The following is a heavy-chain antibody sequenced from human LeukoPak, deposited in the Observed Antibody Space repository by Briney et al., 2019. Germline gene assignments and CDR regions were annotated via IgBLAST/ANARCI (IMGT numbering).Heavy chain of an antibody. D-gene: IGHD3-10*01. CDR2: IIPIFGTA. CDR3: ARTEVRGVIRFRFDY. CDR1: GGTFSSYA. Sequence: ASVKVSCKASGGTFSSYAISWVRQAPGQGLEWMGGIIPIFGTANYAQKFQGRVTITADESTSTAYTELSSLRSEDTAVYYCARTEVRGVIRFRFDYWGQGTLVTVSS. J-gene: IGHJ4*02. V-gene: IGHV1-69*13.